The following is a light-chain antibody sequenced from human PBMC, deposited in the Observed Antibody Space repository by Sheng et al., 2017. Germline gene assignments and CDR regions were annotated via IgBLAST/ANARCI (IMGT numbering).Light chain of an antibody. J-gene: IGLJ2*01. CDR3: QVWDSISGHYVV. CDR2: DDS. Sequence: SYELTQPPSVSVAPGETARITCGGNNIASKSVHWYQQKPGQAPVLVVYDDSDRPSGIPEPFSGSNSGNTATFTISRVEAGDEADYYCQVWDSISGHYVVFGGGTKLTVL. CDR1: NIASKS. V-gene: IGLV3-21*02.